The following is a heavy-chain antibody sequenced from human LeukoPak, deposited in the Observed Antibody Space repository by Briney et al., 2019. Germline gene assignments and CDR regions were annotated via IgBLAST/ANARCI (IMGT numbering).Heavy chain of an antibody. Sequence: GGSLRLSCAASGFTFSSYAMSWVRQAPGKGLEWVSAISGSGGSTYYADSVKGRFTISRDNSKNTLYLQMNSLRAEDTAVYYCAKEWEQWPGSYYYYYMDVWGKGTTVTISS. J-gene: IGHJ6*03. CDR3: AKEWEQWPGSYYYYYMDV. D-gene: IGHD6-19*01. V-gene: IGHV3-23*01. CDR1: GFTFSSYA. CDR2: ISGSGGST.